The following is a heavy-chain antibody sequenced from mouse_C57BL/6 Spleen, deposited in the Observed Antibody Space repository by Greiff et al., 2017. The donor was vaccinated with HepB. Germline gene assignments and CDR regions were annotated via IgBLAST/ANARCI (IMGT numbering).Heavy chain of an antibody. CDR2: INPSTGGT. V-gene: IGHV1-42*01. Sequence: VQLQQSGPELVKPGASVKISCKASGYSFTGYYMNWVKQSPEKSLEWIGEINPSTGGTTYNQKFKAKATLTVDKSSSTAYMQLKSLTSEDSAVYYCARSGYGSDYWGQGTTLTVSS. D-gene: IGHD1-1*01. CDR1: GYSFTGYY. J-gene: IGHJ2*01. CDR3: ARSGYGSDY.